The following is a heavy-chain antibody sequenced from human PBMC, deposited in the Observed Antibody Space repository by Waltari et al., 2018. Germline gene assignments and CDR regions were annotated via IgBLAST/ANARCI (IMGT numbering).Heavy chain of an antibody. CDR2: IYYSGST. D-gene: IGHD6-13*01. V-gene: IGHV4-59*01. Sequence: QVQLQESGPGLVKPSETLSLPCPVPGGSISSYDWSWIRQPPGKGLEWIGYIYYSGSTNYNPSLKSRVTISVDTSKNQFSLKLSSVTAADTAVYYCARVSWYDAFDIWGQGTMVTVSS. J-gene: IGHJ3*02. CDR1: GGSISSYD. CDR3: ARVSWYDAFDI.